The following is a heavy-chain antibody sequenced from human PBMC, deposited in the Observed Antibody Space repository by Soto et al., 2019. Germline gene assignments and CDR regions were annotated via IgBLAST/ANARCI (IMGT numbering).Heavy chain of an antibody. CDR3: AKTTIVVVPAAVRHWFDP. Sequence: PGGSLRLSCAASGFTFSSYAMSWVRQAPGKGLEWVSAISGSGGSTYYADSVKGRFTISRDNSKNTLYLQMNSLRAEDTAVYYCAKTTIVVVPAAVRHWFDPWGQGTLVTVSS. V-gene: IGHV3-23*01. D-gene: IGHD2-2*02. J-gene: IGHJ5*02. CDR1: GFTFSSYA. CDR2: ISGSGGST.